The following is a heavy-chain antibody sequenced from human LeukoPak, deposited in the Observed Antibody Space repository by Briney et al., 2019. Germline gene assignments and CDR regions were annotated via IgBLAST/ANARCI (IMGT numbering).Heavy chain of an antibody. CDR2: IIPLFKTA. V-gene: IGHV1-69*13. Sequence: PVKVSCKASGGTFSSYAISWVRQAPGQGLDWMGGIIPLFKTAKYAQKFQDRVTITADESSSTVYMELSSLRSEDTAVYYCARADYDDYGNWALEAFDYWGQGTLVTVSS. CDR3: ARADYDDYGNWALEAFDY. J-gene: IGHJ4*02. D-gene: IGHD4-17*01. CDR1: GGTFSSYA.